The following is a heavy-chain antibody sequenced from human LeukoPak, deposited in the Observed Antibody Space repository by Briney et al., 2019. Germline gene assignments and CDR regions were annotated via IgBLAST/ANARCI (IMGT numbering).Heavy chain of an antibody. D-gene: IGHD1-26*01. J-gene: IGHJ4*02. CDR2: ITGSGGRT. V-gene: IGHV3-23*01. Sequence: GGSLRLSCEDSGFTFRSYEMNWVRQAPGKGLEWVSAITGSGGRTYYADSVKGRFTISRDNSKNTLYLQMNSLRAEDTAIYYCAKEYTGTFSPFPSYFDNWGQGTLVTVSS. CDR1: GFTFRSYE. CDR3: AKEYTGTFSPFPSYFDN.